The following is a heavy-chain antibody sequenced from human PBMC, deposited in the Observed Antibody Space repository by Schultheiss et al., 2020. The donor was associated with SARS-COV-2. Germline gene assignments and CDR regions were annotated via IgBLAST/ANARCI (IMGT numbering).Heavy chain of an antibody. CDR3: FGYCSSTSCYYYYYYGMDV. CDR2: ISSSSSYI. D-gene: IGHD2-2*01. J-gene: IGHJ6*04. CDR1: GFTFSSYW. V-gene: IGHV3-21*01. Sequence: GGSLRLSCAASGFTFSSYWMSWVRQAPGKGLEWVSSISSSSSYIYYADSVKGRFTISRDNAKNSLYLQMNSLRAEDTAVYYCFGYCSSTSCYYYYYYGMDVWGKGTTVTVSS.